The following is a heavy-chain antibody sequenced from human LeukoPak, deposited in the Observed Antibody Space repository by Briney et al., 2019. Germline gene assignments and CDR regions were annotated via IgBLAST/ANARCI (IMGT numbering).Heavy chain of an antibody. D-gene: IGHD2-2*01. CDR2: IYTSGST. Sequence: SETLSLTCTVSGGSISSYYWSWIRQAAGKGLECIGRIYTSGSTNYNPSLKSRVTMSVDTSKNQFSLKLSSVTAADTAAYFCARDPCNSTSCHRRYGLDQWGQGTLVTVSS. CDR1: GGSISSYY. V-gene: IGHV4-4*07. CDR3: ARDPCNSTSCHRRYGLDQ. J-gene: IGHJ4*02.